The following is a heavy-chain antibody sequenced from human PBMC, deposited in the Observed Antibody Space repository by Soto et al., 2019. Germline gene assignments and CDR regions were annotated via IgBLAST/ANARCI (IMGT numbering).Heavy chain of an antibody. CDR3: ARGIPYYYDSSGYYFDY. CDR2: IKQDGSEK. J-gene: IGHJ4*02. V-gene: IGHV3-7*05. D-gene: IGHD3-22*01. CDR1: GFTFSSYW. Sequence: GGSLRLSCAASGFTFSSYWMSWVRQAPGKGLEWVANIKQDGSEKYYVDSVKGRFTISRDNAKNSLYLQMNSLRAEDTAVYYCARGIPYYYDSSGYYFDYWGQGTLVTVSS.